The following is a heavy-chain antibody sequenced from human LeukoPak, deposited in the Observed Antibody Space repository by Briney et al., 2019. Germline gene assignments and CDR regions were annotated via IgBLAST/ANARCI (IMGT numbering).Heavy chain of an antibody. CDR2: ISSSSSYT. J-gene: IGHJ6*02. CDR3: ASSVVDAGSSWQRGYYYYGMDV. V-gene: IGHV3-11*06. CDR1: GFTSSDYY. Sequence: GGSLRLSCAASGFTSSDYYMSWIRQAPGKGLEWVSYISSSSSYTNYADSVKGRFTISRDNAKNSLYLQMNSLRAEDTAVYYCASSVVDAGSSWQRGYYYYGMDVWGQGTTVTVSS. D-gene: IGHD6-13*01.